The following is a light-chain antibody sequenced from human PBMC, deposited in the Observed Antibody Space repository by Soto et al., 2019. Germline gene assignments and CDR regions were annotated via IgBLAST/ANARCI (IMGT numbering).Light chain of an antibody. CDR2: DDD. Sequence: QSVMTQPHSVSAAPGQRVTISCSGSSSNIGGNAVSWYQQLPGTAPKLLIYDDDKRPSGIPDRFSASKSGTSATLGITGFQTGDEAEYYCGSWDSSLSAYVFGTGTQLTVL. CDR1: SSNIGGNA. J-gene: IGLJ1*01. V-gene: IGLV1-51*01. CDR3: GSWDSSLSAYV.